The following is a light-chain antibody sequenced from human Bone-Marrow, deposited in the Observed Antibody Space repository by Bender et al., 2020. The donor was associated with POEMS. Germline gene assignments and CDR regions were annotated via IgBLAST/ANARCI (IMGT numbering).Light chain of an antibody. J-gene: IGLJ3*02. CDR1: NTDLGPHSV. CDR2: DNT. Sequence: QSALTQPASVSESPGQSITVSCTGDNTDLGPHSVVSWYQQHPGRVPKLMIYDNTKRPSGISDRFSASKSGSTASLTISGLQADDEGDYYCSSYTASSTLLFGGGTKLTVL. CDR3: SSYTASSTLL. V-gene: IGLV2-14*02.